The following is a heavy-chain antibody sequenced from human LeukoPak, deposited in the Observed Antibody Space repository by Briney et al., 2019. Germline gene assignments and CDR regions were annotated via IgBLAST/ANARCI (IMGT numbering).Heavy chain of an antibody. CDR2: INPNSGGT. CDR1: GYTFTGYY. Sequence: ASVKVSCKASGYTFTGYYMQWVRQAPGQGLEWMGWINPNSGGTNYAQKFQGRVTMTRDTSISTAYMELSRLRSDDTAVYYCARLFTMVRGVIISGAYWGQGTLVTVSS. D-gene: IGHD3-10*01. V-gene: IGHV1-2*02. CDR3: ARLFTMVRGVIISGAY. J-gene: IGHJ4*02.